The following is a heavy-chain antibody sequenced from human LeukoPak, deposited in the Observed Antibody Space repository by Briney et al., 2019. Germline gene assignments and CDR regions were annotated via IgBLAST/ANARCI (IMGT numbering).Heavy chain of an antibody. CDR2: IYYSGST. CDR1: GGSISSSSYY. D-gene: IGHD3-22*01. Sequence: SETLSLTCTVSGGSISSSSYYWGWIRQPPGKGLEWIGSIYYSGSTYYNPSLKSRVTISVDTSKNQFSLKLSSVTAADTAVYYCAVESESNCYYGAFDIWGQGKMVTVSS. CDR3: AVESESNCYYGAFDI. V-gene: IGHV4-39*01. J-gene: IGHJ3*02.